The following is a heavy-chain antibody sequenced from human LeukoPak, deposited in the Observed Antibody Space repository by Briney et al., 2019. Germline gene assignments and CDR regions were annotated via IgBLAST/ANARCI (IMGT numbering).Heavy chain of an antibody. Sequence: MTSETLSLTCTVSGGSISSYYWSWIRQPPGKGLEWIGYIYYSGSTNYNPSLKSRVTISVDTSKNQFSLKLSSVTAADTAVYYCARVAAETQLDYWGQGTLVTVSS. CDR2: IYYSGST. CDR3: ARVAAETQLDY. V-gene: IGHV4-59*12. CDR1: GGSISSYY. J-gene: IGHJ4*02.